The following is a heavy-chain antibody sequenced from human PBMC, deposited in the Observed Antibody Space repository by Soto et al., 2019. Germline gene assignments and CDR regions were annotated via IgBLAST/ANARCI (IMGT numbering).Heavy chain of an antibody. CDR1: GFTFNNAW. J-gene: IGHJ4*02. CDR3: TADLSPPEGPSYPIDY. D-gene: IGHD1-26*01. CDR2: MKSNGAT. V-gene: IGHV3-15*01. Sequence: EVQLVESGGGLVTPGGSLRLSCVVSGFTFNNAWMNWVRQAPGKGLEWVGRMKSNGATDYAAFVKGRFTFSRDDSRGTLYLKMNSLETEDTAVYYCTADLSPPEGPSYPIDYWGQGTLVTVSS.